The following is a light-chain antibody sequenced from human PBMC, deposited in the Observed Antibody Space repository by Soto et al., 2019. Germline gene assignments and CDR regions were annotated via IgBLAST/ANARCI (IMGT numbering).Light chain of an antibody. CDR3: NSYTTSNTRQIV. CDR2: DVS. Sequence: LTQPASVSGSPGQSITISCTGTSSDVGGYNYVSWYQQHPGKAPKFMIYDVSNRPSGVSTRFSGSKSGNTASLTISGLQAEDEADYYCNSYTTSNTRQIVFGTGTRSPS. CDR1: SSDVGGYNY. J-gene: IGLJ1*01. V-gene: IGLV2-14*01.